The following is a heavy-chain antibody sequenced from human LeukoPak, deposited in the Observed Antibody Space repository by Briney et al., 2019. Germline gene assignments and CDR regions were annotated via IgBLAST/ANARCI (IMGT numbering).Heavy chain of an antibody. CDR2: TYYRSKWYN. CDR1: GDSISSNSAA. V-gene: IGHV6-1*01. Sequence: SQTLSLTCAISGDSISSNSAAWNWIRQSPSRGLEWLGRTYYRSKWYNDYAVSVKSRITINPDTSKNQFSLQLNSVTPEDTAVYYCARDKQWFGESPLDYWGQGTLVTVSS. CDR3: ARDKQWFGESPLDY. D-gene: IGHD3-10*01. J-gene: IGHJ4*02.